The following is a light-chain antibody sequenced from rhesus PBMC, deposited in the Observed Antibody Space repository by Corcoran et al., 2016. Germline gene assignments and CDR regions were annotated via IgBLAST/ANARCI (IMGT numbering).Light chain of an antibody. CDR2: KAS. CDR1: QGISSR. J-gene: IGKJ1*01. Sequence: DIQMTQSPSSLSASVGDRVTITCRASQGISSRLAWYQQKPGKAPKGLIYKASCLQSGVPSRFSGSGSGTYFTLTIGSLQPEDFATYYCQQYDSAPWTFGQGTKVEIK. CDR3: QQYDSAPWT. V-gene: IGKV1-21*01.